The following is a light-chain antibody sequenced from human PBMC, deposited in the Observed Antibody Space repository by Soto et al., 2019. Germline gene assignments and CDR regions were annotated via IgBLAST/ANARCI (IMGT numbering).Light chain of an antibody. Sequence: QPASVSGSPGQSITISCTGTSSDVGGYNFVSWYQQHPGKAPKLMIYEVTYRPSGVSNRFSGSKSGSTASLTISGVRAEDEADYYCSSYTSSSTRVFGTGTKVTVL. CDR3: SSYTSSSTRV. J-gene: IGLJ1*01. V-gene: IGLV2-14*01. CDR1: SSDVGGYNF. CDR2: EVT.